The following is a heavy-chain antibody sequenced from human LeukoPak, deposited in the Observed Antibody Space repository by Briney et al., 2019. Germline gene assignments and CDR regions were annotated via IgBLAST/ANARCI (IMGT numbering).Heavy chain of an antibody. Sequence: GGSLRLSCVASGFPFSNYWMTWVRQAPGKGLEWVANIKQDGSKKSYVDSVKGRFTISRDNAKNSLYLRMNSLRAEDTAIYYCTRVGYIDEGIDYWGQGTLVTVSS. CDR2: IKQDGSKK. J-gene: IGHJ4*02. V-gene: IGHV3-7*04. CDR1: GFPFSNYW. D-gene: IGHD5-24*01. CDR3: TRVGYIDEGIDY.